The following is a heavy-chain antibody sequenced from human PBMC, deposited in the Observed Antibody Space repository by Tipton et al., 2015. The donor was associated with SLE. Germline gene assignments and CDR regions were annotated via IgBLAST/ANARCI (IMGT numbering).Heavy chain of an antibody. J-gene: IGHJ4*02. D-gene: IGHD1-1*01. CDR3: ARGVLRPFDY. CDR1: GGSFSGYY. Sequence: TLSLTCAVYGGSFSGYYWSWIRQPPGKGLEWIGEINHSGSTNYNPSLKSRVTISVDTSKNQFPLKLTSVTAADTAVYYCARGVLRPFDYWGQGPLVTVSS. CDR2: INHSGST. V-gene: IGHV4-34*01.